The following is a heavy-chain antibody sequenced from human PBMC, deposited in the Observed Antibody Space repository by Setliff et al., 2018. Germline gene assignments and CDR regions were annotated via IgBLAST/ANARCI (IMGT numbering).Heavy chain of an antibody. J-gene: IGHJ6*03. CDR2: ISDSGGST. V-gene: IGHV3-23*01. CDR3: ARSTETFSGEDFYFFYYMDV. CDR1: GFTLSTYA. Sequence: SGGSLRLSCVASGFTLSTYAMSWVRQAPGKGLEWVSVISDSGGSTYYADSVKGRFTISRDNSKNTLYLQMLSLRAEDTAVYYCARSTETFSGEDFYFFYYMDVWGKGTTVTVSS. D-gene: IGHD4-4*01.